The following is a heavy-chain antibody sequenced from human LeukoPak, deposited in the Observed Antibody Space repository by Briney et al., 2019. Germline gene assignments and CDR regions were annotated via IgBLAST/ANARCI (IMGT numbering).Heavy chain of an antibody. CDR3: AREREGEFDY. CDR2: INHSGST. Sequence: SETLSLICAVYGGSFSGYYWSWIRQPPGKGLEWIGEINHSGSTNYNPSLKSRVTISVDTSKNQFSLKLSSVTAADTAVYYCAREREGEFDYWGQGTLVTVSS. D-gene: IGHD1-26*01. CDR1: GGSFSGYY. J-gene: IGHJ4*02. V-gene: IGHV4-34*01.